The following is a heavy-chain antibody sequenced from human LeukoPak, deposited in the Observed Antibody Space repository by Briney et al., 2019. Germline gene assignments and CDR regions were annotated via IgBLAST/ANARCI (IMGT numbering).Heavy chain of an antibody. Sequence: GASVKVSCKASGGTFSSYAISWVRQAPGQGLEWMGGIIPIFGTANYAQKFQGRVTITADESTSTAYMELRSLRSDDTAVYYCARDQRYSSSWPYWFDPWGQGTLVTVSS. J-gene: IGHJ5*02. CDR2: IIPIFGTA. CDR1: GGTFSSYA. V-gene: IGHV1-69*13. D-gene: IGHD6-13*01. CDR3: ARDQRYSSSWPYWFDP.